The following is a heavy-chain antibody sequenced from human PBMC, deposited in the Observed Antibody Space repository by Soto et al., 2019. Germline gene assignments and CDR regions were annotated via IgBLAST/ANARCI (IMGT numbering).Heavy chain of an antibody. D-gene: IGHD3-22*01. V-gene: IGHV4-34*01. CDR2: INHSGST. CDR3: ARGSLRRGYGGYLDY. Sequence: SETLSLTCAVYGGSFSGYYWSWIRQPPGKGLEWIGEINHSGSTNYNPSLKSRVTISVDTSKNQFSLKLSSVTAADTAVYYCARGSLRRGYGGYLDYWGQGTLVT. CDR1: GGSFSGYY. J-gene: IGHJ4*02.